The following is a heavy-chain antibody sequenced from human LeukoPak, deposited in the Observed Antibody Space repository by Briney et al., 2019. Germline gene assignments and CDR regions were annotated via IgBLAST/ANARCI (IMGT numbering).Heavy chain of an antibody. Sequence: GESLKISCKGSGDSLTTYWIGWVRQMPGKGLEWMGIIYPGDSDTRYSPSFQGQVTISADKSISTAYLQWSSLKASDTAMYYCAGSIAAAGLEFDYWGQGTLVTVSS. V-gene: IGHV5-51*01. CDR3: AGSIAAAGLEFDY. D-gene: IGHD6-13*01. CDR2: IYPGDSDT. CDR1: GDSLTTYW. J-gene: IGHJ4*02.